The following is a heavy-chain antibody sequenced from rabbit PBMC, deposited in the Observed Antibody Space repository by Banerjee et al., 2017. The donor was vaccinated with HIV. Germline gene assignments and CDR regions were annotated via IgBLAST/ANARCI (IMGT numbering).Heavy chain of an antibody. V-gene: IGHV1S40*01. D-gene: IGHD8-1*01. CDR2: IYNGSGST. CDR1: GFTISNNDC. CDR3: VRAGVYAGSSSYTGFDFNL. Sequence: QSLEESGGDLVKPGASLTLTCTASGFTISNNDCMCWVRQAPGKGLEWIACIYNGSGSTYYASWAKGRFTISETSSTTVTLQMTSLTAADTATYFCVRAGVYAGSSSYTGFDFNLWGQGTLVTVS. J-gene: IGHJ4*01.